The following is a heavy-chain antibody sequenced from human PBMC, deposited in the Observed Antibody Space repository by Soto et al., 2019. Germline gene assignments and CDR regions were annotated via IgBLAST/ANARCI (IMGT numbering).Heavy chain of an antibody. D-gene: IGHD2-15*01. Sequence: GASVKVSCKASGYTFTSYDINWVRQATGQGLEWMGWMNPNSGNTGYAQKFQGRVTMTRNTSISTAYMELSSLRSEDTAVYYCARGNGSGGSCYSWVFCYYYMDVWGKGTTVTVSS. CDR2: MNPNSGNT. J-gene: IGHJ6*03. CDR1: GYTFTSYD. CDR3: ARGNGSGGSCYSWVFCYYYMDV. V-gene: IGHV1-8*01.